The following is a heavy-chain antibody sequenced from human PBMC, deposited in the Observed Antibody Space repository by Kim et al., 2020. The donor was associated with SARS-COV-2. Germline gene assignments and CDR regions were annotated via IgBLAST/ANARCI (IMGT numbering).Heavy chain of an antibody. J-gene: IGHJ6*02. D-gene: IGHD5-18*01. Sequence: GGSLRLSCAASGFTFSSYGMHWVRQAPGKGLEWVAVISYDGSNKYYADSVKGRFTISRDNSKNTLYLQMNSLRAEDTAVYYCAKEAWIQLWLGMDVWGQGTTVTVSS. V-gene: IGHV3-30*18. CDR2: ISYDGSNK. CDR1: GFTFSSYG. CDR3: AKEAWIQLWLGMDV.